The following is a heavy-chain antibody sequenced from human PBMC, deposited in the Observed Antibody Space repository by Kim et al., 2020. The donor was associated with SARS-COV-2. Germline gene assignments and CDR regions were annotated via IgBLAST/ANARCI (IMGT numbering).Heavy chain of an antibody. Sequence: GGSLRLSCAASGFTFNSYGMHWVRQAPGKGLEWVAVISYDGSNKFYADSVTGRFTISRDNSKNTLYLQMNSLRTEDTAVYYCAKDTTNAITPRRGAPFDSWGQGTLVTVSS. CDR3: AKDTTNAITPRRGAPFDS. CDR1: GFTFNSYG. V-gene: IGHV3-30*18. J-gene: IGHJ4*02. D-gene: IGHD2-21*01. CDR2: ISYDGSNK.